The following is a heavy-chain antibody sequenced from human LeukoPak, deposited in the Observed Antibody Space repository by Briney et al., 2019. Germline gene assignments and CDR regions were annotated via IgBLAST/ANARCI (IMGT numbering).Heavy chain of an antibody. V-gene: IGHV1-2*02. CDR2: INPNSGGT. D-gene: IGHD3-10*01. CDR1: GYTFTGYY. CDR3: AADRDYYGSGGDAFDL. Sequence: ASVKVSCKASGYTFTGYYMHWVRQAPGQGLEWMGWINPNSGGTNYAQKFQGRVTMTRDTSISTAYMELSRLRSDDTAVYYCAADRDYYGSGGDAFDLWGQGTMVTVSS. J-gene: IGHJ3*01.